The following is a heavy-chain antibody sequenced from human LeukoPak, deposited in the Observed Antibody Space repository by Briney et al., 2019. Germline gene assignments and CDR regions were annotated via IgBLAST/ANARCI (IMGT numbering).Heavy chain of an antibody. D-gene: IGHD6-19*01. V-gene: IGHV1-2*02. J-gene: IGHJ4*02. CDR1: GYTFTCYY. CDR2: INPNSGGT. Sequence: ASVKVSCKASGYTFTCYYMHWVRQAPGQGLERMGWINPNSGGTNYAQKFQGRVTMTRDTSISTAYMELSRLRSDDTAVYYCTRGPRSSGWNDYWGQGTLVTVSS. CDR3: TRGPRSSGWNDY.